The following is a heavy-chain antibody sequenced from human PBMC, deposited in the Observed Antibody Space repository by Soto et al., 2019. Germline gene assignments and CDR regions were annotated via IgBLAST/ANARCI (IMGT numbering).Heavy chain of an antibody. J-gene: IGHJ4*02. CDR2: IYSHGDT. CDR1: GYTVSNNY. V-gene: IGHV3-53*05. CDR3: ARKTDCGGYGGF. Sequence: EVRLVETGGDLIQPGGYLRLSCAVSGYTVSNNYMYWVRQPPGKGLEWVSLIYSHGDTRYADSVRGRFTVSRDNSKNTLYLQMNSLRSEDTAVYYCARKTDCGGYGGFWGQGTLVTVSS. D-gene: IGHD2-21*01.